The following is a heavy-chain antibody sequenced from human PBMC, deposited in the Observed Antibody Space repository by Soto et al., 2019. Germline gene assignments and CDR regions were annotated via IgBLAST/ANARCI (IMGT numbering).Heavy chain of an antibody. J-gene: IGHJ4*02. CDR3: ARSVYDYWSGPVPSADY. Sequence: SETLSLTCTVSGSIRTYYLMRIRQPPGKGLEWIGYIAYSGTTNYSPSLENRVTISIDTSKKQLSLKLISVTTADTAAYYCARSVYDYWSGPVPSADYWGRGTLVTVSS. V-gene: IGHV4-59*01. D-gene: IGHD3-3*01. CDR1: GSIRTYY. CDR2: IAYSGTT.